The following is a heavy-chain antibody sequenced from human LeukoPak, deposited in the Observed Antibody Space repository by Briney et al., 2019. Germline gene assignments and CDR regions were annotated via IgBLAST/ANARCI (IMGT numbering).Heavy chain of an antibody. J-gene: IGHJ4*02. CDR3: AREQYSSSLYVPGYSIDY. CDR2: INAGNGNT. Sequence: GASVKVSCKASGYTFTSYAMHWVRQAPGQRLEWMGWINAGNGNTKYSQKFQGRVTITRDTSASTAYMELSSLRSEDTAVYYCAREQYSSSLYVPGYSIDYWGQGTLVTVPS. CDR1: GYTFTSYA. D-gene: IGHD6-13*01. V-gene: IGHV1-3*01.